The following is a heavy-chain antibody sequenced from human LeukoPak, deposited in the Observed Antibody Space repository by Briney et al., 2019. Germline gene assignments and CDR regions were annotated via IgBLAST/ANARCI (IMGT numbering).Heavy chain of an antibody. V-gene: IGHV4-34*01. J-gene: IGHJ6*03. CDR3: ARALMDCSGGSCYGYYYYYYYMDV. Sequence: SETLALTCAVYGGSFSGYYWSWMRQPPGKGLEWIGEINHSGSTNYNPSLKSRATMSVDTSKNQFSLKLSSVTAADTAVYYCARALMDCSGGSCYGYYYYYYYMDVWGKGTTVTVSS. D-gene: IGHD2-15*01. CDR1: GGSFSGYY. CDR2: INHSGST.